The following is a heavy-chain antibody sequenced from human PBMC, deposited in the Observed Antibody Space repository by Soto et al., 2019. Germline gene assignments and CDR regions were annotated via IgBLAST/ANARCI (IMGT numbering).Heavy chain of an antibody. Sequence: QVQLVQSGAEMQPPGASVRVSCKASGVSFSKYAFSGGRQAPGQVLEWLGGTNPMFGTPNYAQKYQGIFASSADVSTATVYLELRSLRSEDRAGYWCARPPLDINYYDGRTVWGQGTTATV. J-gene: IGHJ6*02. CDR1: GVSFSKYA. D-gene: IGHD5-12*01. V-gene: IGHV1-69*19. CDR2: TNPMFGTP. CDR3: ARPPLDINYYDGRTV.